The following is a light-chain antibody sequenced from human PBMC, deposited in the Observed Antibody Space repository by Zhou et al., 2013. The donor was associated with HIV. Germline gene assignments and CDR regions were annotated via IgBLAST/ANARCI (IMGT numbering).Light chain of an antibody. J-gene: IGKJ4*01. V-gene: IGKV1-39*01. CDR2: HVS. CDR3: QQYKTYPLT. Sequence: DIQMTQSPSSLSASVGDTVRITCRASLSVRKSVNWYQHKSGKSPKLLIYHVSNLQNGVPPRFSGSGSGTDFTLTIGSLQPEDFATYYCQQYKTYPLTFGGGTKVE. CDR1: LSVRKS.